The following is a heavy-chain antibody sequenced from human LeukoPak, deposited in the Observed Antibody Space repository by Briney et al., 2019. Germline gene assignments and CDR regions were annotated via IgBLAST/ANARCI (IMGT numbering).Heavy chain of an antibody. Sequence: PVRSLRLSCVASGFTFTNHGMHWVRQTPGEGLERVARIWDDGSDTYTADSVRGRFTISRDNSKKTLYLQMNGLRAEDTAVYYFAKDAANLLYYFDYWGQGALVTVSS. J-gene: IGHJ4*02. CDR3: AKDAANLLYYFDY. CDR2: IWDDGSDT. D-gene: IGHD2-15*01. V-gene: IGHV3-33*06. CDR1: GFTFTNHG.